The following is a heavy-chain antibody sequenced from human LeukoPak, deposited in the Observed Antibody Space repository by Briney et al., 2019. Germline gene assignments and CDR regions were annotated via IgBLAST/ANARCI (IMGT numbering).Heavy chain of an antibody. V-gene: IGHV3-7*01. D-gene: IGHD3-22*01. J-gene: IGHJ4*02. CDR1: GFTFSTYW. CDR3: ARARDIWVISYFDY. Sequence: GGSLRLSCAATGFTFSTYWMSWVRQAPGKGLEWVAIINQDGSEKYYVDSVKGRFSISRDNAKNSLYLQMNSLRAEDTAVYYCARARDIWVISYFDYWGQGALVTVSS. CDR2: INQDGSEK.